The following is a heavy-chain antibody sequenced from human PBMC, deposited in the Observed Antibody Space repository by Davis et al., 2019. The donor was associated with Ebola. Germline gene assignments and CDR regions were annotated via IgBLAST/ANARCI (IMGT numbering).Heavy chain of an antibody. Sequence: GESLKISCAASGFTFSDHYMDWVRQAPGRGLEWVGRARRKVDNYDTEYAASVKGRFIISRDDSTNSLYLEMNSLRTEDTAVYYCTRGGGVAESYWGQGTLVTVSS. CDR3: TRGGGVAESY. D-gene: IGHD2-15*01. V-gene: IGHV3-72*01. CDR2: ARRKVDNYDT. J-gene: IGHJ4*02. CDR1: GFTFSDHY.